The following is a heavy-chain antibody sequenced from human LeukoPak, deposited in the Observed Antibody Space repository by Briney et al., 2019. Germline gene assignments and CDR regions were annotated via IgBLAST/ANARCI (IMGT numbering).Heavy chain of an antibody. V-gene: IGHV3-43*02. J-gene: IGHJ4*02. CDR1: GFTFDDYA. D-gene: IGHD5-18*01. CDR3: AKDITPRGYGYGDY. CDR2: ISGEGGST. Sequence: PGGSLRLSCAASGFTFDDYAMHWVRQAPGKGLEWVSLISGEGGSTYYADSVKGRFTISRDNSKNSLYLQMNSLRTEDTALYYCAKDITPRGYGYGDYWGQGTLVTVSS.